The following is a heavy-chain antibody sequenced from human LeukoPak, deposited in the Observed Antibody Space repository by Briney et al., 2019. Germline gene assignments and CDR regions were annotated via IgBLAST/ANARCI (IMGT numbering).Heavy chain of an antibody. CDR1: GFTFSSYT. V-gene: IGHV3-23*01. CDR2: ISGSGGST. CDR3: ARPKTGSTSSRTLDY. Sequence: GGSLRLSCAASGFTFSSYTMIWVRRAPGKGLEWVSSISGSGGSTYYADSVKGRFTISRDTSQNTLYLQMNSLRAEDMAIYYCARPKTGSTSSRTLDYWGQGTLVTVSS. J-gene: IGHJ4*02. D-gene: IGHD2-2*01.